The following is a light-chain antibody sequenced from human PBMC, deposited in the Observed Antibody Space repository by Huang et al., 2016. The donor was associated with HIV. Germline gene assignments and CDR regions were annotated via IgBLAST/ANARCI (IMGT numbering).Light chain of an antibody. CDR3: QQYGSAPVT. Sequence: EIVLTQSPVTLSLAPGERVTLSCGASQSVSSDYLAWYQQKPGLASRLLIYDASIRATGVPDRFSGSGSGTDFTLSISYLGPEDFAVYYCQQYGSAPVTFGHGTRLEI. CDR1: QSVSSDY. V-gene: IGKV3D-20*01. CDR2: DAS. J-gene: IGKJ1*01.